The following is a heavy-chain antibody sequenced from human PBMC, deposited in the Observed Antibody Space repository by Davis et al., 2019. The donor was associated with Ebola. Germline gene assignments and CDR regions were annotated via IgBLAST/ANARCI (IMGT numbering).Heavy chain of an antibody. Sequence: MPSETLSLTCTVSGDPVSRYYWTWIRQSPGKGLEWIGYIYSSGVITYNPSLKSRVSTSVDTSKNQVSLKLTSVTVADTAVYYCVRHPVGLSDAFDLWGQGRLVAVSS. D-gene: IGHD1-26*01. J-gene: IGHJ3*01. V-gene: IGHV4-59*08. CDR2: IYSSGVI. CDR1: GDPVSRYY. CDR3: VRHPVGLSDAFDL.